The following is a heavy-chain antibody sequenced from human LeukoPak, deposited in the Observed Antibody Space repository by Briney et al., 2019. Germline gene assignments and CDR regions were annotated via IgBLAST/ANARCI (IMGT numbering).Heavy chain of an antibody. J-gene: IGHJ4*02. D-gene: IGHD6-13*01. CDR2: INTNTGNP. CDR3: ARSRPIAAAAHFDY. V-gene: IGHV7-4-1*02. Sequence: ASVKVSCKASGYTFTSYYMHWVRQAPGQGLEWMGWINTNTGNPTYAQGFTGRFVFSLDTSVSTAYLQISSLKAEDTAVYCCARSRPIAAAAHFDYWGQGTLVTVSS. CDR1: GYTFTSYY.